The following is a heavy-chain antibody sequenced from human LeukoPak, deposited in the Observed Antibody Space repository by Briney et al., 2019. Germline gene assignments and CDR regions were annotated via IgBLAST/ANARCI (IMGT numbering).Heavy chain of an antibody. CDR3: ASSGFGSSGYPFDY. V-gene: IGHV3-23*01. CDR1: GFTFSSYA. D-gene: IGHD3-22*01. Sequence: GGSLRPSCAASGFTFSSYAMSWVRQAPGKGLEWVSAISGSGGSTYYADSVKGRFTISRDNAKKSLYLQMNSLRAEDTAVYYCASSGFGSSGYPFDYWGQGTLVTVSS. CDR2: ISGSGGST. J-gene: IGHJ4*02.